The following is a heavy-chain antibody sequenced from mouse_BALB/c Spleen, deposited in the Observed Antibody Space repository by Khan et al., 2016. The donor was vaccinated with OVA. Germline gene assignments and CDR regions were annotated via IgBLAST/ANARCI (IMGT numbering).Heavy chain of an antibody. CDR3: AKTARIEY. V-gene: IGHV3-2*02. CDR1: VYSITSGYG. J-gene: IGHJ2*01. CDR2: ISYSGST. Sequence: EVQLQESGPGLVKPSQSLSLTCTVTVYSITSGYGWNWIRQFPGNKLEWMGYISYSGSTNYNPSLKSRTSITRNTLKNQIFLQLNSVNTEETATYYCAKTARIEYWGQGTTLTVSS. D-gene: IGHD1-2*01.